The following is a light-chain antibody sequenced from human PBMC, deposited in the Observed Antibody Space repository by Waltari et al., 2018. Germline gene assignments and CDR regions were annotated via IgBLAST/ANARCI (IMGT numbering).Light chain of an antibody. CDR1: QSLLHSNGYNY. CDR2: LGS. Sequence: DIVVTQFQLSLPVTPGEPASISCRSRQSLLHSNGYNYLDWYLQKPVQSPQLLIYLGSNRASGVPDRFSGSGSGTDFTLKISRVEAEDVGVYYCMQSLRALWTFGQGTKVEIK. J-gene: IGKJ1*01. CDR3: MQSLRALWT. V-gene: IGKV2-28*01.